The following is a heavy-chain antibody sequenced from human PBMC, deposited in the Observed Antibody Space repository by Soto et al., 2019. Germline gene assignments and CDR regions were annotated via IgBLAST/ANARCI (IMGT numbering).Heavy chain of an antibody. Sequence: QVQLVQSGAEVKKPGSSVKVSCKASGGTFSSYAISWGRRAPGKGLGWWGEIIPIFGTANYAQKFQGRVTLTADESTSTAYMELSSLRSEDTAVYYCARDRGPSSGYYPYWFDPWGQGTLVTVSS. CDR3: ARDRGPSSGYYPYWFDP. D-gene: IGHD3-22*01. CDR2: IIPIFGTA. V-gene: IGHV1-69*12. J-gene: IGHJ5*02. CDR1: GGTFSSYA.